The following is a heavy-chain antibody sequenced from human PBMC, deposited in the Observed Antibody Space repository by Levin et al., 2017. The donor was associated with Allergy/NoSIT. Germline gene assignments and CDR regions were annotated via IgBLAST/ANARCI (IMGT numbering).Heavy chain of an antibody. CDR2: INWNAANT. J-gene: IGHJ3*02. CDR3: ARAVAAAALDAFDI. V-gene: IGHV3-20*01. CDR1: GFNFDDFG. Sequence: PGGSLRLSCATSGFNFDDFGLAWVRQAPGKGLEWVSGINWNAANTRYVDSVKGRFTISRDNAKNSLYLQMHSLTAEDTALYHCARAVAAAALDAFDIWGQGTMVTVSA. D-gene: IGHD6-13*01.